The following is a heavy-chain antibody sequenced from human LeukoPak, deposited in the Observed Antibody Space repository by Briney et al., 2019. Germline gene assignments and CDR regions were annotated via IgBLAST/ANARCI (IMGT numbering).Heavy chain of an antibody. Sequence: SVKVSCKASGGTFSSYAISWVRQAPGQGLEWMGGIIPIFGTANYAQKFQGRVTITADESTSTAYMELSSLRSEDTAVYYCARGYSSSWYVGGYFFDYWGQGTLVTVSS. J-gene: IGHJ4*02. V-gene: IGHV1-69*01. CDR1: GGTFSSYA. D-gene: IGHD6-13*01. CDR2: IIPIFGTA. CDR3: ARGYSSSWYVGGYFFDY.